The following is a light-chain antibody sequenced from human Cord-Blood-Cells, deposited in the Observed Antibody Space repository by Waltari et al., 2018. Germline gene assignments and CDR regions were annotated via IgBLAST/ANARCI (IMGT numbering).Light chain of an antibody. J-gene: IGKJ4*01. Sequence: EIVLTQSPGTLSLSPGESATLSCRASQRVSSSYLDWYQQKPGQAPRLLIYGASSRATGIPDRFSGSGAETDFTLTISRLEPEDFAVYYCQQYGSARLTFGGGTKVEIK. CDR3: QQYGSARLT. CDR1: QRVSSSY. CDR2: GAS. V-gene: IGKV3-20*01.